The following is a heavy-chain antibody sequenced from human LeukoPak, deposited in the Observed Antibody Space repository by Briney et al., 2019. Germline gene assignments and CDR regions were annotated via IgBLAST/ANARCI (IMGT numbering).Heavy chain of an antibody. J-gene: IGHJ6*03. CDR1: GFTFSSYW. Sequence: GGSLRLSCAASGFTFSSYWMSWVRQAPGKGLEWVANIKQDGSEKYYVDSVKGRFTISRDNAKNSLYLQMNSLRAEDTAVYYCARIRSSWFDYMDVWGKGTTVTVSS. V-gene: IGHV3-7*01. CDR2: IKQDGSEK. CDR3: ARIRSSWFDYMDV. D-gene: IGHD6-13*01.